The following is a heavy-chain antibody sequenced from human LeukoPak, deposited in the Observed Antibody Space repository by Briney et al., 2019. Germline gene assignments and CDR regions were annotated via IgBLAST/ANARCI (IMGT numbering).Heavy chain of an antibody. V-gene: IGHV4-39*07. CDR2: VYYSGDT. D-gene: IGHD3-10*01. CDR1: GGSINSISSY. Sequence: SETLSLTCTVFGGSINSISSYWGWIRQPPGKGLEWIGGVYYSGDTYYDPSLKSRVTISIDTSKNQFSLKLSSVTAADTAVYYCARDYYGSGSYDYWGQGTLVTVSS. J-gene: IGHJ4*02. CDR3: ARDYYGSGSYDY.